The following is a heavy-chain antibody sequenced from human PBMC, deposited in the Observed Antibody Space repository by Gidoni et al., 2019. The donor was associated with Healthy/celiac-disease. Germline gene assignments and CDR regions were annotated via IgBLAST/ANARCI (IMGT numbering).Heavy chain of an antibody. Sequence: EVQLLESGGGLVQPGGSLRLSCAASGFTFSRYAMSWVRQAPGKGLGWGSAISGSGGSTYYADSVKGRFTISRDNSKNTLYLQMNSLRAEDTAVYYCAKPSSGPIPSSAFDIWGQGTMVTVSS. CDR2: ISGSGGST. CDR3: AKPSSGPIPSSAFDI. V-gene: IGHV3-23*01. J-gene: IGHJ3*02. D-gene: IGHD3-22*01. CDR1: GFTFSRYA.